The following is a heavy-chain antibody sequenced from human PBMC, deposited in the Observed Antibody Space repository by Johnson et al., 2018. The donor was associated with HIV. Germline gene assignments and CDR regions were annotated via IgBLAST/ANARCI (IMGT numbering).Heavy chain of an antibody. CDR1: GFTFDDYG. V-gene: IGHV3-20*04. J-gene: IGHJ3*02. CDR3: ARALTGTTQGAFDS. Sequence: VQLVESGGGVVRPGGSLRLSCAASGFTFDDYGMNWVRQAPGKGLEWVSTINWNGGNTGYADSVKGRFTISRDNAKNSLYLQMKSLRAEDTALYYCARALTGTTQGAFDSWGQGTMVTVSS. D-gene: IGHD1-7*01. CDR2: INWNGGNT.